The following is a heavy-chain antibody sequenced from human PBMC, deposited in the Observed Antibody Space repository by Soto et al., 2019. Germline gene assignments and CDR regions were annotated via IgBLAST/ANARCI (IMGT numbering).Heavy chain of an antibody. Sequence: QVQLVESGGGVVQPGRSLRLSCAASGFTFSSYAMHWVRQAPGKGLEWVAVISYDGSNKYYADSVKGRFTISRDNSKNTLYLQMNSLRAEDTAVYYCARVDSGSPLWGQGTLVTVSS. CDR2: ISYDGSNK. D-gene: IGHD1-26*01. J-gene: IGHJ4*02. CDR3: ARVDSGSPL. CDR1: GFTFSSYA. V-gene: IGHV3-30-3*01.